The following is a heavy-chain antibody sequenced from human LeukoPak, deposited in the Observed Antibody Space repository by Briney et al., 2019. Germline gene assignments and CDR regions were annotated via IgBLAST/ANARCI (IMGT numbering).Heavy chain of an antibody. D-gene: IGHD4/OR15-4a*01. CDR1: GGSISSYY. CDR2: IYISGST. Sequence: PSETLSLTCTVSGGSISSYYWSWIRQPAGKGLEWIGRIYISGSTNYNPSLKSRVTISVDTSKNQFSLKLSSVTAADTAVYYCARSGATYPQFDYWGQGTLVTVSS. CDR3: ARSGATYPQFDY. V-gene: IGHV4-4*07. J-gene: IGHJ4*02.